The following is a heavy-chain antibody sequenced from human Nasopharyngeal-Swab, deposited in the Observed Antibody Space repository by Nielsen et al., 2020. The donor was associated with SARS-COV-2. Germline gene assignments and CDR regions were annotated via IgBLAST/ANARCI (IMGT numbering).Heavy chain of an antibody. CDR2: ISVSGGST. CDR3: AKTDYGDLPYYFDY. D-gene: IGHD4-17*01. CDR1: GFTFSSNA. J-gene: IGHJ4*02. V-gene: IGHV3-23*01. Sequence: ESLMISCAASGFTFSSNAMSWVRQAPGKGLEWVSAISVSGGSTYYADSVKGRFTISRDNSKNTLYLQMNSLRAEDTAVYYCAKTDYGDLPYYFDYWGQGTLVTVSS.